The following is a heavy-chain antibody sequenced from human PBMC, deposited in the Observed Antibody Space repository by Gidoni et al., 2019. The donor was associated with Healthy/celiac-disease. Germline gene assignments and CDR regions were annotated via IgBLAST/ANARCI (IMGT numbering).Heavy chain of an antibody. CDR1: GYTFTSYD. V-gene: IGHV1-8*01. J-gene: IGHJ6*02. D-gene: IGHD2-8*01. CDR3: ARFLLCTNGVCYKDYYYYGMDV. Sequence: QVQLVQSGAEVKKPGASVKVSCKASGYTFTSYDINWVRQATGQGLEWMGWMNPNSGNTGYAQKFQGRVTMTRNTSISTAYMELSSLRSEDTAVYYCARFLLCTNGVCYKDYYYYGMDVWGQGTTVTVSS. CDR2: MNPNSGNT.